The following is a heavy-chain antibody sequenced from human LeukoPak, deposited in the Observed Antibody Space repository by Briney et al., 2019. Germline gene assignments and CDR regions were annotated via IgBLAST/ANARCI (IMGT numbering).Heavy chain of an antibody. J-gene: IGHJ4*02. CDR2: IYYSGST. CDR3: ARVRGNPSNYYFDY. Sequence: PSETLSLTCTVSGGSISSSSYYWSWIRQPPGKGLEWIGYIYYSGSTNYNPSLKSRVTISVDTSKNQFSLKLSSVTAADTAVYYCARVRGNPSNYYFDYWGQGTLVTVSS. D-gene: IGHD3-10*01. CDR1: GGSISSSSYY. V-gene: IGHV4-61*01.